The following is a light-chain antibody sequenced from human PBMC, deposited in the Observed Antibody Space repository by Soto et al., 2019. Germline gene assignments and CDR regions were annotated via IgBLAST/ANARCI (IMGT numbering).Light chain of an antibody. Sequence: DIQMTHSASSLSASVGDRVTITCQASQDITNSLNWYQQKPGKAPNLLIFDASNLDAGVPSRFSGSGSGTYFTFTIHSLQPEDVATYYCQQYDHLSLTFGGGTKVDI. CDR3: QQYDHLSLT. V-gene: IGKV1-33*01. CDR1: QDITNS. J-gene: IGKJ4*01. CDR2: DAS.